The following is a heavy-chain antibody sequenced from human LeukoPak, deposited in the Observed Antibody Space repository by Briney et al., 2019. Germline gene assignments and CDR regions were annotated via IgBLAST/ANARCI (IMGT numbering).Heavy chain of an antibody. D-gene: IGHD3-3*01. CDR1: GFTFNYYA. Sequence: PGGSLRLSCVASGFTFNYYAMSWVRQAPGKGLEWVSGTSGTGGSTYYTASVRGRFTISRDNSKNTLYLQMNSLGAEDMAVYYCARAQNDYDFWSGYSYYYGMDVWGQGTTVTVSS. CDR2: TSGTGGST. V-gene: IGHV3-23*01. CDR3: ARAQNDYDFWSGYSYYYGMDV. J-gene: IGHJ6*02.